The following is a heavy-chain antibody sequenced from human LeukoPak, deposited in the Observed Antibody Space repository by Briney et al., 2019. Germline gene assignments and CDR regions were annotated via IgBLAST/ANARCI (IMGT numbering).Heavy chain of an antibody. J-gene: IGHJ5*02. Sequence: SQTLSLTCTVSGGSISSGDYYWSWIRQPPGKGLEWIGYIYYSGSTYYNPSLKSRVTISVDTSKNQFSLKLSSVTAADTAVYYCARDFSTVRGPGGPRWFDPWGQGTLVTVSS. CDR3: ARDFSTVRGPGGPRWFDP. CDR1: GGSISSGDYY. CDR2: IYYSGST. V-gene: IGHV4-30-4*01. D-gene: IGHD3-10*01.